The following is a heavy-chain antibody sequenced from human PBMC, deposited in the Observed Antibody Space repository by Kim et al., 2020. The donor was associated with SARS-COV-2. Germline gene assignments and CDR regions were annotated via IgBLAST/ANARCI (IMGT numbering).Heavy chain of an antibody. J-gene: IGHJ4*02. CDR3: VKGQAGIATEVDY. D-gene: IGHD6-13*01. CDR1: GFTFGECA. Sequence: GGSLRLSCAASGFTFGECAMHWVRQAPGKGLEWVSGISWISDAIGYADSVKGRFTISRDNAKNSLYLQMNSLRPEDTALYYCVKGQAGIATEVDYWGQGSLVTVSS. CDR2: ISWISDAI. V-gene: IGHV3-9*01.